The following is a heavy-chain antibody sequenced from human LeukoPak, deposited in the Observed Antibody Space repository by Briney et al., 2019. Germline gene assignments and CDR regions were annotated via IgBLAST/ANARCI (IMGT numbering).Heavy chain of an antibody. CDR3: ARDCPVCGYSGYDGVFDY. CDR1: GFTFSSYS. CDR2: ISSSSSYI. Sequence: GGSLRLSCAASGFTFSSYSMNWVRQAPGKGLEWVSSISSSSSYIYYADSVKGRFTISRDNPKNSLYLQMNSLRAEDTAVYYCARDCPVCGYSGYDGVFDYWGQGTLVTVSS. V-gene: IGHV3-21*01. J-gene: IGHJ4*02. D-gene: IGHD5-12*01.